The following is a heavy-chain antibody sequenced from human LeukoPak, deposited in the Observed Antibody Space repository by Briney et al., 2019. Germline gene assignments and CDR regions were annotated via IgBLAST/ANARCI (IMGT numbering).Heavy chain of an antibody. D-gene: IGHD1-26*01. CDR2: IIPIFGTA. J-gene: IGHJ4*02. CDR1: GGTFSSYA. CDR3: ARDRQWVGATTSD. V-gene: IGHV1-69*13. Sequence: ASVKVSCKASGGTFSSYAISWVRQAPGQGLEWMGGIIPIFGTANYAQKFQGRVTITADESTSTAYMELSSLRSEDTAVYYCARDRQWVGATTSDWGQGTLVTVSS.